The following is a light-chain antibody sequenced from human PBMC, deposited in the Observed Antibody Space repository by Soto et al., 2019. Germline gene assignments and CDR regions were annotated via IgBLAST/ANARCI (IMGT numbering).Light chain of an antibody. J-gene: IGKJ2*01. CDR2: AAS. Sequence: DIQLTQSPSFLSAFVGDRVTITCRASQAISSSLAWYQQKPGEAPKLLIYAASTLQSGVPPRFSGSGSGTEFTLTISSLQPEDFASYYCQQYNSYSPPYTFGQGTKLEIK. CDR1: QAISSS. CDR3: QQYNSYSPPYT. V-gene: IGKV1-9*01.